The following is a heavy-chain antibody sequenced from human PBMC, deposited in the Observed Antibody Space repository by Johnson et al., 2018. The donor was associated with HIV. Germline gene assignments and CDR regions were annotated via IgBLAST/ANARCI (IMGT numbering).Heavy chain of an antibody. Sequence: QVQLVESGGGVVQPGRSLRLSCAASGFTFSSYGMHWVRQAPGKGLEWVAVISYDGSNKYYADSVKGRFTISSDNSKNTLYLQMNSLRAEDTAVYYCARDGLEVDAFDFWGQGTMVTVSS. CDR2: ISYDGSNK. D-gene: IGHD3-3*01. CDR1: GFTFSSYG. CDR3: ARDGLEVDAFDF. V-gene: IGHV3-30*19. J-gene: IGHJ3*01.